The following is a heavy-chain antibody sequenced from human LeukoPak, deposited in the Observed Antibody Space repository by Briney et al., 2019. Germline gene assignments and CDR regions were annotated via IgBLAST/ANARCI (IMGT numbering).Heavy chain of an antibody. CDR1: GVSLSTHH. D-gene: IGHD5-24*01. CDR2: ISDSGST. V-gene: IGHV4-59*11. Sequence: SETLSLTCVVSGVSLSTHHWSWIRQSPGRGLEWIGYISDSGSTNYNPSLKSRVTISVDTSKNQFSLMLSSVTAADTAVYYCARDRRDGYNYGDFDYWGQGTLVTVSS. J-gene: IGHJ4*02. CDR3: ARDRRDGYNYGDFDY.